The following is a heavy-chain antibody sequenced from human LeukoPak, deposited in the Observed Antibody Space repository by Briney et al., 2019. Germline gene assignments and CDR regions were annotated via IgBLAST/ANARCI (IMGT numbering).Heavy chain of an antibody. V-gene: IGHV3-23*01. CDR1: GFTFNNYA. Sequence: PGGSLRLSCAASGFTFNNYAVAWVRQTPGKGLEWVSGISVSGTSTYYADSVRGRFTISRDNSQNTLYLQMSSLSTDDTALYYCAKGGGIGWTLDFWGQGTLVTVSS. CDR2: ISVSGTST. CDR3: AKGGGIGWTLDF. J-gene: IGHJ4*02. D-gene: IGHD6-19*01.